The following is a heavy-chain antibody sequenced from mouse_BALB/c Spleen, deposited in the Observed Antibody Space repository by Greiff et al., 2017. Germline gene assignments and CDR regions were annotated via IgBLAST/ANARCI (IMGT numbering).Heavy chain of an antibody. D-gene: IGHD1-2*01. CDR3: ARYEDYGYYFDY. V-gene: IGHV3-8*02. Sequence: EVQLVESGPSLVKPSQTLSLTCSVTGDSITSGYWNWIRKFPGNKLEYMGYISYSGSTYYNPSLKSRISITRDTSKNQYYLQLNSVTTEDTATYYCARYEDYGYYFDYWGQGTTLTVSS. J-gene: IGHJ2*01. CDR1: GDSITSGY. CDR2: ISYSGST.